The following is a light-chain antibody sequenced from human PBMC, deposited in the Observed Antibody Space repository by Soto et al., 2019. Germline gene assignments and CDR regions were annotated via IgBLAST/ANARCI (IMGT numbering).Light chain of an antibody. CDR1: ESVSSY. J-gene: IGKJ4*01. V-gene: IGKV3-15*01. CDR2: GAS. Sequence: EVVMTQSPATLSVSPGERATLSCRASESVSSYLAWYQQKPGQAPRLLIYGASTRATDIPARFSGSGSGTEFTLTISSLQSEDFAVYYCQQYNNWLTFGGGTKVEIK. CDR3: QQYNNWLT.